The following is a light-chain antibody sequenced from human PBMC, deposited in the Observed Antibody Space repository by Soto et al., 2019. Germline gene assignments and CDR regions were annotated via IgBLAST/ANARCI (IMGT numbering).Light chain of an antibody. CDR3: ASWDDSLL. V-gene: IGLV1-44*01. J-gene: IGLJ2*01. Sequence: QSVLTQPPSASGTPGQRVTICCSGSSSNIGANLVNWYQQFPGTAPKLLIYSNNQRPSGVPDRFSGSKSDTSASLAISGLQFEDEADYYCASWDDSLLFGGGTKLTVL. CDR1: SSNIGANL. CDR2: SNN.